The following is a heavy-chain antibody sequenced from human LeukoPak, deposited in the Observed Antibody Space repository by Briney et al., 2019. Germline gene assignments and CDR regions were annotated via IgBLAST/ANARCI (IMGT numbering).Heavy chain of an antibody. V-gene: IGHV3-23*01. CDR1: RFTFSNYA. D-gene: IGHD3-9*01. CDR3: AKCARVDWLPIDY. J-gene: IGHJ4*02. CDR2: ISGSGGST. Sequence: PGGSLRLSCAASRFTFSNYAMSWVRQAPGKGLEWVSGISGSGGSTYYADSVKGRFTISRDNSKNTLYLQMNSLRAEDTAVYYCAKCARVDWLPIDYSGQGTLVTVSS.